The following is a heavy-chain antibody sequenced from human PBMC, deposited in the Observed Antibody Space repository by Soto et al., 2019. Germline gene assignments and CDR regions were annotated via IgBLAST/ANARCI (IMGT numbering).Heavy chain of an antibody. J-gene: IGHJ5*02. V-gene: IGHV4-59*01. Sequence: SETLSLTCTVSGGSISSYYWSWIRQPPGKGLEWIGYIYYSGSTNYNPSLKSRVTISVDTSKNQFSLKLSSVTAADTAVYYCARSTYYDFWSGYYGNWFDPWGQGTLATVSS. CDR1: GGSISSYY. CDR3: ARSTYYDFWSGYYGNWFDP. CDR2: IYYSGST. D-gene: IGHD3-3*01.